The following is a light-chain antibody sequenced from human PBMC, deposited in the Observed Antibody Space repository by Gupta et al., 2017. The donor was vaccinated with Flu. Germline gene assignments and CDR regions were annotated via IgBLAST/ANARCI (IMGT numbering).Light chain of an antibody. CDR3: QQDKNWPLYI. J-gene: IGKJ2*01. V-gene: IGKV3-15*01. CDR2: GAS. CDR1: QSVSSN. Sequence: EIVMTQSPATLSVSPGERATLSCRASQSVSSNLAWYKQKPGQAPRLLIYGASTRDTGIPARFSGSGYGTEFTLTISSRQSEDFAVYYCQQDKNWPLYIFGQGTKLEIK.